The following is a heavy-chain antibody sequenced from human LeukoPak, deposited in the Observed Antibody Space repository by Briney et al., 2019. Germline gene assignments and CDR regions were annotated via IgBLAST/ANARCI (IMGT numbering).Heavy chain of an antibody. CDR2: ISGSGGST. D-gene: IGHD3-22*01. J-gene: IGHJ3*02. CDR1: GFTFSSYS. CDR3: AKAYRYYYDSSGYYYEDAFDI. Sequence: GGSLRLSCAASGFTFSSYSMSWVRQAPGEGLEWVSAISGSGGSTSYADSVEGRFTISRDNSKNTLYLQMSRLRAEDTVVYYCAKAYRYYYDSSGYYYEDAFDIWGQGTMVTVSS. V-gene: IGHV3-23*01.